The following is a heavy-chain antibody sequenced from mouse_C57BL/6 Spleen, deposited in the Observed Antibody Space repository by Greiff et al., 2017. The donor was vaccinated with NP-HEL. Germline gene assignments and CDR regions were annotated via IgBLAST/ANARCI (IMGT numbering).Heavy chain of an antibody. V-gene: IGHV1-15*01. D-gene: IGHD1-1*01. CDR3: TGAGVTTGATTGAMDY. Sequence: QVQLQQSGAELVRPGASVTLSCKASGYTFTDYEMHWVKQTPVHGLEWIGAIDPETGGTAYNQKFKGKAILTADKSSSTAYMELRSLTSADSAVYYCTGAGVTTGATTGAMDYWGQGTSVTVSS. CDR1: GYTFTDYE. J-gene: IGHJ4*01. CDR2: IDPETGGT.